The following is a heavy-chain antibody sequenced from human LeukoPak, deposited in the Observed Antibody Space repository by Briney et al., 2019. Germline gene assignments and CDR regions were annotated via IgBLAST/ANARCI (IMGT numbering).Heavy chain of an antibody. CDR1: GSTFTGHY. Sequence: ASVKVSCKASGSTFTGHYMHWVRHAPGQGLEWMGWINPNSGGTNYAQTFQGRVTMTRDTSISTAYMELSRLRSDDTAVYYCARRSKVAVAGYYYYMDVWGKGTTVTVSS. CDR2: INPNSGGT. V-gene: IGHV1-2*02. D-gene: IGHD6-19*01. CDR3: ARRSKVAVAGYYYYMDV. J-gene: IGHJ6*03.